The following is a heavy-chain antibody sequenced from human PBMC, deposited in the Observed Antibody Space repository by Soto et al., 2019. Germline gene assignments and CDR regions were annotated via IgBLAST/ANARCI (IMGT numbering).Heavy chain of an antibody. Sequence: QVQLVQSGTEVKKPGASVKVSCKASGYTFTSYAISWVRQTPGQGLEWMGWINPYNGNTNYAQKLQRRVTMTTDTSTSEAYMEMRSLRSDDKAVYYCARDTAMALPDAWGQGTLVTVSS. V-gene: IGHV1-18*01. J-gene: IGHJ4*02. D-gene: IGHD5-18*01. CDR3: ARDTAMALPDA. CDR2: INPYNGNT. CDR1: GYTFTSYA.